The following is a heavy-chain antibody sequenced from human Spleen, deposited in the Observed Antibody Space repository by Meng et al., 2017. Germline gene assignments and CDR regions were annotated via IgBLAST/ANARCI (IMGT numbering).Heavy chain of an antibody. CDR2: ISRNSFNI. CDR3: ARLLTFPDAFDI. V-gene: IGHV3-21*01. D-gene: IGHD1-26*01. CDR1: GFTFNTYS. Sequence: LSLTCAASGFTFNTYSMSWVRQAPGKGLEWVSSISRNSFNIYYADSVKGRFTISRDNAKNSLYLQMSSRRADDTAVYYCARLLTFPDAFDIWGQGTMVTVSS. J-gene: IGHJ3*02.